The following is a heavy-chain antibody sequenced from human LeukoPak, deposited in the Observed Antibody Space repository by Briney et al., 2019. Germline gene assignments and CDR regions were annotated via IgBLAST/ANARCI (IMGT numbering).Heavy chain of an antibody. J-gene: IGHJ4*02. CDR2: IKLDGREK. V-gene: IGHV3-7*04. D-gene: IGHD2-2*03. Sequence: TGGTLRLSCAASGFTFSSYWMNWVRQAPGKGLEWVANIKLDGREKNYVDSVKGRFTISRDNAKNSLDLKMNSLRAEDTAGYYCAGGRTWITDSWGQGTLVTVSS. CDR1: GFTFSSYW. CDR3: AGGRTWITDS.